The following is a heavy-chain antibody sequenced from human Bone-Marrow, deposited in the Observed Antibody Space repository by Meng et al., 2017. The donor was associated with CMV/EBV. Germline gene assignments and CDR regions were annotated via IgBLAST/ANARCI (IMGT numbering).Heavy chain of an antibody. CDR3: ARDPEADYSAFDI. CDR2: TYYRSKWYN. CDR1: GDSVSSNSAA. V-gene: IGHV6-1*01. D-gene: IGHD2-15*01. Sequence: SETLTLTCAIPGDSVSSNSAAWNWIRQSPSRGLEWLGRTYYRSKWYNDYAVSVKSRITINPDTYKNQFSLQLNSVTPEDTAVYYCARDPEADYSAFDIWGQGTMVTVSS. J-gene: IGHJ3*02.